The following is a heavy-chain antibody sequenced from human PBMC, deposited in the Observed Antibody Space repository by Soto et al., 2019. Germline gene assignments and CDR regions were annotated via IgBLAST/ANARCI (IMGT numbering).Heavy chain of an antibody. V-gene: IGHV3-30-3*01. CDR2: ISYDGSNK. CDR3: ARARLGGSSGWSYYYYGMDV. CDR1: GFTFSSYA. J-gene: IGHJ6*02. D-gene: IGHD6-19*01. Sequence: QVQLVESGGGVVQPGRSLRLSCAASGFTFSSYAMHWVRQAPGKGLEWVAVISYDGSNKYYADSVKGRFTISRDNSKNTLYLHMNSLRSEDTAVYYCARARLGGSSGWSYYYYGMDVWGQGTTVTVSS.